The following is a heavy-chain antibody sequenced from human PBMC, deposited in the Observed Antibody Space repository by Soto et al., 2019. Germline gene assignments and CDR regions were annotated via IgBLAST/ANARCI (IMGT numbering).Heavy chain of an antibody. CDR1: GFTFSDYT. CDR3: ARDYGDGYYYFDL. V-gene: IGHV3-30-3*01. CDR2: MSSDGGNT. D-gene: IGHD5-12*01. J-gene: IGHJ4*02. Sequence: QVQLVESGGGVVQPGRSLRLSCAASGFTFSDYTMHWVRQAPGKELEWVALMSSDGGNTHYTDSVKGRFTISRDNSKNTLYLQMDSLRPEDTTVSYCARDYGDGYYYFDLWGQGTLVTVSS.